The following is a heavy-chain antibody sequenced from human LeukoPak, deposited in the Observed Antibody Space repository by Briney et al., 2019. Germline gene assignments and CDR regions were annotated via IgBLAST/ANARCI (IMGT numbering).Heavy chain of an antibody. CDR3: ARDYGGDAGLDS. CDR1: GFTFSSYA. Sequence: GGSLRLSCAASGFTFSSYAMSWVRQAPGKRLEWVSAISGGGGTTYYADSVKGRFTISRDNSKNTLYLQMNSLRAEDTAVYYCARDYGGDAGLDSWGQGTLVTVSS. CDR2: ISGGGGTT. V-gene: IGHV3-23*01. D-gene: IGHD4-23*01. J-gene: IGHJ4*02.